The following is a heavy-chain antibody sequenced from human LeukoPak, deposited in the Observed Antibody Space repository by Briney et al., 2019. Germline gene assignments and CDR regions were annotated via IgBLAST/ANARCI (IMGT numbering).Heavy chain of an antibody. D-gene: IGHD5-24*01. Sequence: GGSLRLSCAASGFTFSSYNMNWVRQAPGKGLEWVASISSSSNYIYYVDSVKGRFTISRDNAKNSLYLQMNSLRAEDTAVYYCARVEMATIPGDYWGQGTLVTVSS. J-gene: IGHJ4*02. V-gene: IGHV3-21*01. CDR1: GFTFSSYN. CDR2: ISSSSNYI. CDR3: ARVEMATIPGDY.